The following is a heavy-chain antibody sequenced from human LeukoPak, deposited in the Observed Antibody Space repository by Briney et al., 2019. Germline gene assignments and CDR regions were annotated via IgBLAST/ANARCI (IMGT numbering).Heavy chain of an antibody. V-gene: IGHV3-73*01. CDR2: IRTKPNGYTT. Sequence: QPGGSLKLSCAASGFDFSDFYMHWVRQASGRGLEWVGLIRTKPNGYTTVYAASVKGRFTISRDDSKNTAYLQMNSLKAEDTAVYYCTRQHCSGGTCSYVDYWGQGTLVTVSS. CDR1: GFDFSDFY. CDR3: TRQHCSGGTCSYVDY. D-gene: IGHD2-15*01. J-gene: IGHJ4*02.